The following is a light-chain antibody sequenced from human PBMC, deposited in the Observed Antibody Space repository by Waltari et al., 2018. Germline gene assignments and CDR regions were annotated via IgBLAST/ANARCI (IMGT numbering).Light chain of an antibody. Sequence: EIVLTQSPATLSLSPGERATLPCRASQRVSDYLAWSQQKPGQAPRLLISAASNRATGIPARFSGSGSGTDFTLTISSLEPEDFAFYYCQQRSNWPISFGQGTRLEIK. CDR3: QQRSNWPIS. V-gene: IGKV3-11*01. J-gene: IGKJ5*01. CDR1: QRVSDY. CDR2: AAS.